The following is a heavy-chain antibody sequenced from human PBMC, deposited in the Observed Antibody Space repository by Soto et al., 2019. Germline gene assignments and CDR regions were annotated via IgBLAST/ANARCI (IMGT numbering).Heavy chain of an antibody. Sequence: PGGSLRLSCAGSGFTFGDSYMSWVRQAPGKGLEWLSYISPGSRYPAYADSVKGRFTISRDNAKRSLYLQMMSLTAEDTAIYYCVRGGGGGLFDPWGQGTMVTVSS. V-gene: IGHV3-11*06. J-gene: IGHJ5*02. CDR2: ISPGSRYP. D-gene: IGHD2-15*01. CDR3: VRGGGGGLFDP. CDR1: GFTFGDSY.